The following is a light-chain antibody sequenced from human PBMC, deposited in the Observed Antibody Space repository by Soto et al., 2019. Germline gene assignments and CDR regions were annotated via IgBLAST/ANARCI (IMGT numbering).Light chain of an antibody. Sequence: EIVLTQSPATLSLSPGERATLSCGASQSVSSSYLAWFQQKPGLAPRLLIYGASSRATGIPDRFSGSGSGTDFTLTISSLDPEDFAVYYCQQRSSWPEITFGQGTRLEIK. CDR2: GAS. CDR3: QQRSSWPEIT. CDR1: QSVSSSY. V-gene: IGKV3D-20*02. J-gene: IGKJ5*01.